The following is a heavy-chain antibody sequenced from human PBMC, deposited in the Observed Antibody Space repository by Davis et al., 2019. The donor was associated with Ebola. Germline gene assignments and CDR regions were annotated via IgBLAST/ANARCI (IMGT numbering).Heavy chain of an antibody. J-gene: IGHJ4*02. CDR3: AGSVRYFDWLLMDY. V-gene: IGHV3-33*08. CDR2: IWYDGSNK. D-gene: IGHD3-9*01. CDR1: GFIFSNYA. Sequence: GESLKISCAASGFIFSNYAMHWARQAPGKGLEWVAVIWYDGSNKYYADSVKGRFTISRDNSKNTLYLQMNSLRAEDTAVYYCAGSVRYFDWLLMDYWGQGTLVTVSS.